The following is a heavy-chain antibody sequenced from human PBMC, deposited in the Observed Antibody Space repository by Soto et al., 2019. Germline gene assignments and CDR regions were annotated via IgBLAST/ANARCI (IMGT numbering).Heavy chain of an antibody. Sequence: GGSLRLSFSASGFTFSDYTMHWVRQAPGRGLEWVAIILYDESDQYYSDSVKGRFTISRDNSKNTLYLQMHSLTTEDTAVYYCAKDGTHLWSKQYYFDSWGQGALVTVSS. J-gene: IGHJ4*02. V-gene: IGHV3-30*18. D-gene: IGHD1-26*01. CDR1: GFTFSDYT. CDR3: AKDGTHLWSKQYYFDS. CDR2: ILYDESDQ.